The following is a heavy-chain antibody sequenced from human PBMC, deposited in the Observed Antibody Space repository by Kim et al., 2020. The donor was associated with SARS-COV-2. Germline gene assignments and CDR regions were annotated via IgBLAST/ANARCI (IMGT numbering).Heavy chain of an antibody. V-gene: IGHV3-23*01. D-gene: IGHD3-10*01. J-gene: IGHJ3*02. CDR3: ARGGASMVRGAFDI. Sequence: AESVQGRFTIARENPKNTLYLQMNGMRAEDTAVYYCARGGASMVRGAFDIWGQGTMVTVSS.